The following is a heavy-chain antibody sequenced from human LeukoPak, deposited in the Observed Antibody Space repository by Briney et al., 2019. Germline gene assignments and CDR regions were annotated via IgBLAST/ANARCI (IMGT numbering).Heavy chain of an antibody. V-gene: IGHV1-69*02. CDR2: IVPILGRA. D-gene: IGHD1-26*01. Sequence: SVKVSRTAAGGTFSSYTISWVWEAPAQGLEWMGRIVPILGRANKAYKFQGRVTITADKSTSTAYIELSSLRSEDTAVYYCARSSAGVGATNLDYWGQGTMVTVSS. CDR1: GGTFSSYT. J-gene: IGHJ4*02. CDR3: ARSSAGVGATNLDY.